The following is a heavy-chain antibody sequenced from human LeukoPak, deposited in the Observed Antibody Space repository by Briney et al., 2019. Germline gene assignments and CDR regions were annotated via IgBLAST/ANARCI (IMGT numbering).Heavy chain of an antibody. Sequence: SETLSLTCTVSGGSISSGGYYWSWIRQHPGKGLEWIGYIYYSGSTYYNPSLKSRVTISVDTSKNQFSLKLSSVTAADTAVYYCARRHPIFGAVMNAFDIWGQGTMVTVSS. CDR2: IYYSGST. D-gene: IGHD3-3*01. CDR1: GGSISSGGYY. CDR3: ARRHPIFGAVMNAFDI. V-gene: IGHV4-31*03. J-gene: IGHJ3*02.